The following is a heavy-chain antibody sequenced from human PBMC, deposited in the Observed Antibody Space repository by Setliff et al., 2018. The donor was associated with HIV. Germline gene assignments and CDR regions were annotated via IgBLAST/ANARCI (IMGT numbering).Heavy chain of an antibody. CDR1: GDSISSSTFY. V-gene: IGHV4-39*01. CDR3: ARPRLRGSGAFDI. D-gene: IGHD2-21*01. Sequence: PSETLSLTCTVSGDSISSSTFYWGWIRQLPGKGLEWIGSIYYSGTTYYNPSLKSRVAISVDTSKNQFSLKLSSVTAADTAVYYCARPRLRGSGAFDIWGQGTMVTVSS. CDR2: IYYSGTT. J-gene: IGHJ3*02.